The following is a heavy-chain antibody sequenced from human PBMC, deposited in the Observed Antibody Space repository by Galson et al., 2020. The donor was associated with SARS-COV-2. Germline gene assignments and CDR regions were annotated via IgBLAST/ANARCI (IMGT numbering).Heavy chain of an antibody. CDR3: AHILMTTGHNWFGP. D-gene: IGHD4-4*01. J-gene: IGHJ5*02. V-gene: IGHV2-5*01. CDR2: IYCNDDK. CDR1: GFSLSTSGVG. Sequence: SGPTLVKPTQTLTLTCTFSGFSLSTSGVGVGWIRQPPGKALEWLALIYCNDDKRYSPSLNSRLTITKDTSKNQVVLTMTNMDPVDTATYYCAHILMTTGHNWFGPWGQGTLVTVSS.